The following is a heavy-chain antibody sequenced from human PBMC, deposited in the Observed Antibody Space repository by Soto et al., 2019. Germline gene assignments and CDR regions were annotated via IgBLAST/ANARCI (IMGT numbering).Heavy chain of an antibody. CDR1: GYTFTSYD. CDR3: ARGLRARTGTTNHYHYSMDV. CDR2: MNPNSGNT. Sequence: ASVKVSCKASGYTFTSYDINWVRQATGQGHEWMGWMNPNSGNTGYAQKFQGRVTMTRNTSISTAYMELSSLRSEDTAVYYCARGLRARTGTTNHYHYSMDVWGKGTTVTVSS. D-gene: IGHD1-1*01. V-gene: IGHV1-8*01. J-gene: IGHJ6*03.